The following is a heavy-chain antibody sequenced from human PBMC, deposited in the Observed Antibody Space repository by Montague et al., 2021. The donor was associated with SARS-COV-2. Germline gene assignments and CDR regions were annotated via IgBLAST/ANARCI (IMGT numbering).Heavy chain of an antibody. Sequence: SETLSLTCTVSGGSVSSGSYYWGWIRQPPGKGLEWIGYIYYSGSTNYNPSLESRVTISVDTSKNQFSLKLSSVTAADTAVYYCASSGWYPGWFDPWGQGTLVTVSS. CDR2: IYYSGST. V-gene: IGHV4-61*01. CDR3: ASSGWYPGWFDP. D-gene: IGHD6-19*01. CDR1: GGSVSSGSYY. J-gene: IGHJ5*02.